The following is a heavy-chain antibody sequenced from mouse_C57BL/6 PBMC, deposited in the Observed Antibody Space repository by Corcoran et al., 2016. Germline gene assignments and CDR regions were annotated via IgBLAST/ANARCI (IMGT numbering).Heavy chain of an antibody. CDR3: ARVWDQYYFDY. D-gene: IGHD4-1*01. J-gene: IGHJ2*01. CDR1: GYTFTTYG. CDR2: INTYSGVP. V-gene: IGHV9-3*01. Sequence: QIQLVQSGPELKKPGETVKISCKASGYTFTTYGMSWVKQAPGKGLKWMGWINTYSGVPTYADDFKGRFAFSLETSASTAYLQINNLKNEDTATYFCARVWDQYYFDYWGQGTTLTVSS.